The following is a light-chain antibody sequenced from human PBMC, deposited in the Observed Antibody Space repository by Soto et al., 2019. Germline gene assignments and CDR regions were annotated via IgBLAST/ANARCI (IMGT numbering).Light chain of an antibody. V-gene: IGKV2-28*01. Sequence: DLVMTQSPLSLPVTPGEPASISCRSSQSLLFRNGYNYLAWYLQKPGQSPQLLISLGTKRASGGPDRFSGSASGTDFTVRISRVEAEDVGVYYCMRDVESPRSFGQGTKVEIK. CDR1: QSLLFRNGYNY. CDR3: MRDVESPRS. CDR2: LGT. J-gene: IGKJ1*01.